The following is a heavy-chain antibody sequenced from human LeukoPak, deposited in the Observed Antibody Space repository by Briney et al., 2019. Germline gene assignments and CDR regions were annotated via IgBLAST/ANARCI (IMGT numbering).Heavy chain of an antibody. Sequence: VASVKVSCKASGGTFSSYAISWVRQAPGQGLEWMGGIIPIFGTANYAQKFQGRVTITADESTSTAYMELSSLRSEDTAVYYCAASGSPHYFDYWGQGTLVTVSS. J-gene: IGHJ4*02. CDR3: AASGSPHYFDY. CDR2: IIPIFGTA. D-gene: IGHD3-10*01. V-gene: IGHV1-69*01. CDR1: GGTFSSYA.